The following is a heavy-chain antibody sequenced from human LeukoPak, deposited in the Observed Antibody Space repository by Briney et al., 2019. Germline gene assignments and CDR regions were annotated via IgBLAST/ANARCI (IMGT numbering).Heavy chain of an antibody. D-gene: IGHD2-2*01. CDR2: ISYDGSNK. V-gene: IGHV3-30*04. CDR1: GFTFSSYA. J-gene: IGHJ4*02. Sequence: GGSLRLSCAASGFTFSSYAMHWVRQAPGKGLEWVAVISYDGSNKYYADSVKGRFTISRDNSKNTLYLQMNSLRAEDTAVYYCARDVGSTAIFDYWGQGTLVTVST. CDR3: ARDVGSTAIFDY.